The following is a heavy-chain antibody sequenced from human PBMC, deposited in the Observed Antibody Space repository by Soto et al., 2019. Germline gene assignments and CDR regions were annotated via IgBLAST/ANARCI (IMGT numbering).Heavy chain of an antibody. Sequence: SETLSLTCTVSGGSISSYYWSWIRQPPGKGLEWIGYIYYSGSTNYNPSLKSRVTISVDTSKNQFSLKLSSVTAADTAVYYCARHPKVDYGVEDAFDIWGQGTMVTVSS. V-gene: IGHV4-59*08. J-gene: IGHJ3*02. D-gene: IGHD4-17*01. CDR2: IYYSGST. CDR1: GGSISSYY. CDR3: ARHPKVDYGVEDAFDI.